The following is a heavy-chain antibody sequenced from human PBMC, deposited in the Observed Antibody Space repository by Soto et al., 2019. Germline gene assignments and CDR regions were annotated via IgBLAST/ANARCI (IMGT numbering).Heavy chain of an antibody. J-gene: IGHJ3*02. D-gene: IGHD6-19*01. CDR2: IVVGSGNT. V-gene: IGHV1-58*01. Sequence: GASVKVSFNASGFTFTISALQWVRQARGQRLEWIGWIVVGSGNTNYAQKFQGRVTITRDTSASTAYMELSSLRSEDTAVYYCARGSGNSNAFDIWGQGTMVTVSS. CDR3: ARGSGNSNAFDI. CDR1: GFTFTISA.